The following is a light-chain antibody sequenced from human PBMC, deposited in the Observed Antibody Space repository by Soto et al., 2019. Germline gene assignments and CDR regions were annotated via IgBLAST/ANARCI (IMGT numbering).Light chain of an antibody. CDR3: SSYTSSSPPYVV. CDR2: DVS. CDR1: SSDVGGYNY. J-gene: IGLJ2*01. Sequence: QSALTQPASVSGSPGQSITISCTGTSSDVGGYNYVSWYQQQPGKAPKLMIYDVSNRPSGVSNRFSGSKSGNTASLTISGLQAEDEADYYCSSYTSSSPPYVVFGGGTKLTVL. V-gene: IGLV2-14*01.